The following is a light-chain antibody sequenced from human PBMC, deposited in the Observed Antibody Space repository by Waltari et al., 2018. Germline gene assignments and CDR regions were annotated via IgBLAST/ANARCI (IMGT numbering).Light chain of an antibody. CDR3: SSYAGDRTWV. J-gene: IGLJ3*02. Sequence: QSALTQPAYVSGSPGQSITISCIGVSNDVGSYSLVSWYQHHPDKAPKLLIYDDIKRPSGVSDRFSGARCGNAASLTISGLQAEDEADYFCSSYAGDRTWVFGGGTKLSVL. CDR2: DDI. V-gene: IGLV2-23*01. CDR1: SNDVGSYSL.